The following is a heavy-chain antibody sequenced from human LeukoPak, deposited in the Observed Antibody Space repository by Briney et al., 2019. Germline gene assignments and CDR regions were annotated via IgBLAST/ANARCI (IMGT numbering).Heavy chain of an antibody. CDR3: ASVLRYFDWPTRFVR. CDR1: GYTFTSYG. D-gene: IGHD3-9*01. Sequence: ASVKLSCKASGYTFTSYGISWLRQAPGQGLEWMGWISAYNGSTNYAQKLQGRVTMTTDTSTSTAYMELRSLSCDDTAVYYCASVLRYFDWPTRFVRWGQGNLVTVSS. J-gene: IGHJ5*02. CDR2: ISAYNGST. V-gene: IGHV1-18*01.